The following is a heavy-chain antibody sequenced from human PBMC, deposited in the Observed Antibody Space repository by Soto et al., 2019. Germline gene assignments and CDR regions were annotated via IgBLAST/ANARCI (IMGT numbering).Heavy chain of an antibody. D-gene: IGHD3-9*01. CDR3: ARDVGLDSDDFFAY. Sequence: GGSLRLSCTSSGFTFTSYGMGWVRQAPGKGLQWVSTIRGDGGQTHYTDSVKGRFSISRDNSKNTVYLQMDSLRAEDTAMYFCARDVGLDSDDFFAYWGQGTQVTVSS. CDR1: GFTFTSYG. J-gene: IGHJ4*02. CDR2: IRGDGGQT. V-gene: IGHV3-23*01.